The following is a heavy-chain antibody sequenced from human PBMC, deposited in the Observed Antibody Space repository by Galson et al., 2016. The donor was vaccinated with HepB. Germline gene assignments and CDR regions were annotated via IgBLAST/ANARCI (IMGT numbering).Heavy chain of an antibody. CDR2: IDHSGSA. CDR1: GGPFSGYH. Sequence: ETLSLTCGVYGGPFSGYHWSWIRQSPGKGLEWIGEIDHSGSANYNPSFESRVTITVDTSNNQFSLKLSSVTAADTAVYYCARGLSNFYYDSSGYYYAYWGQGILVTVSS. CDR3: ARGLSNFYYDSSGYYYAY. J-gene: IGHJ4*02. V-gene: IGHV4-34*01. D-gene: IGHD3-22*01.